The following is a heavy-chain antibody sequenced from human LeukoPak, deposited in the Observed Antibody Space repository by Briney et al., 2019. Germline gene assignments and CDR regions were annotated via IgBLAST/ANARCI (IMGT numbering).Heavy chain of an antibody. J-gene: IGHJ6*03. CDR3: ARDVTVAGTFTRQNYYYYYMDV. V-gene: IGHV1-69*05. CDR2: IIPIFGTA. Sequence: SVKVSCKASGGTFSSYAISWVRQAPGQGLERMGRIIPIFGTANYAQKFQGRVTITTDESTSTAYMELSSLRSEDTAVYYCARDVTVAGTFTRQNYYYYYMDVWGKGTTVTVSS. CDR1: GGTFSSYA. D-gene: IGHD6-19*01.